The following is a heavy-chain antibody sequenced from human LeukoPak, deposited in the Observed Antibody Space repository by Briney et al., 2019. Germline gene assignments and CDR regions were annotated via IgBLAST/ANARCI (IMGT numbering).Heavy chain of an antibody. CDR2: TYYRSKWYN. Sequence: SQTLSLTCAISGDSVSSNSAAWNWIRQSPSRGLEWLGRTYYRSKWYNDYAVSVKSRITINPDTSKNQFSLQLNSVTPEDTAVYYCAREVIESSSWTPLVYYYGMDVWGQGTTVTVSS. J-gene: IGHJ6*02. CDR1: GDSVSSNSAA. D-gene: IGHD6-6*01. CDR3: AREVIESSSWTPLVYYYGMDV. V-gene: IGHV6-1*01.